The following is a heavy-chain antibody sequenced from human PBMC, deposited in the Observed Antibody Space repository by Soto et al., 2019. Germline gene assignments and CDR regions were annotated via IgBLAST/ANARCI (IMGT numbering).Heavy chain of an antibody. D-gene: IGHD3-10*01. CDR1: GFTFSSYG. CDR3: AKGGYYGSGSYYTLYYGMDV. J-gene: IGHJ6*02. V-gene: IGHV3-30*18. CDR2: ISYDGSNK. Sequence: GGSLRLSCAASGFTFSSYGMHWVRQAPGKGLEWVAVISYDGSNKYYADSVKGRLTISRDNSKNTLYLQMNSLRAEDTAVYYCAKGGYYGSGSYYTLYYGMDVWGQGTTVTVSS.